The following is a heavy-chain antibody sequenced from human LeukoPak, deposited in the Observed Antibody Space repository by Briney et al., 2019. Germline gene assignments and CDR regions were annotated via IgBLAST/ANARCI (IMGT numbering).Heavy chain of an antibody. V-gene: IGHV1-18*01. D-gene: IGHD6-13*01. J-gene: IGHJ1*01. Sequence: ASVKVSCKASGYTFTSYGISWVRQAPGQGLEWMGWISAYNGNTNYAQKLQGRVTMTTDTSTSTAYMELRSLRSDDTAVYYCARDAQPYSRGEYFQHWGQGTLVTVSS. CDR1: GYTFTSYG. CDR2: ISAYNGNT. CDR3: ARDAQPYSRGEYFQH.